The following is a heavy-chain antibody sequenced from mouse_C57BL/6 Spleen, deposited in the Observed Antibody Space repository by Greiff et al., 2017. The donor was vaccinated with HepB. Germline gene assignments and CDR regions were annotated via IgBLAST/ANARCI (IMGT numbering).Heavy chain of an antibody. CDR1: GFTFSSYA. CDR2: ISDGGSYT. CDR3: ARDGDYDGYFGY. Sequence: EVKLVESGGGLVKPGGSLKLSCAASGFTFSSYAMSWVRQTPEKRLEWVATISDGGSYTYYPDNVKGRFTISRDNAKNNLYLQMSHLKSEDTAMYYCARDGDYDGYFGYWGQVTTLTVSS. J-gene: IGHJ2*01. D-gene: IGHD2-4*01. V-gene: IGHV5-4*01.